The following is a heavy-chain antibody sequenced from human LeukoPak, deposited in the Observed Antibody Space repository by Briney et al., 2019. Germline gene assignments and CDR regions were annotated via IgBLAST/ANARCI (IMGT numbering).Heavy chain of an antibody. Sequence: PGGSLRLSCAASGFTVSGYAMNWVRQAPGKGLEWVATISTSGGSTYYADSVKGRFTISRDNSKNTLYLQMNSLRAEDTAVYYCAKDRLDAIVVVTFDYWGQGTLVTVSS. D-gene: IGHD3-22*01. J-gene: IGHJ4*02. CDR2: ISTSGGST. CDR1: GFTVSGYA. V-gene: IGHV3-23*01. CDR3: AKDRLDAIVVVTFDY.